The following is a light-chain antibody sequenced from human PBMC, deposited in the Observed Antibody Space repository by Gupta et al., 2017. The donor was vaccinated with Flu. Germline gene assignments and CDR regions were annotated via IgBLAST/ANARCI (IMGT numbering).Light chain of an antibody. CDR3: VVWDDSLSGWV. V-gene: IGLV1-47*01. CDR2: RNS. CDR1: SSNIGSNY. Sequence: QSVLPQPPSASGTPGQRVTISCSGSSSNIGSNYVFWYQQLPGTAPKLLIYRNSQRPSGVPDRCSGSKSGTSASLAISELRSEDEADYYCVVWDDSLSGWVFGGGTRLTVL. J-gene: IGLJ3*02.